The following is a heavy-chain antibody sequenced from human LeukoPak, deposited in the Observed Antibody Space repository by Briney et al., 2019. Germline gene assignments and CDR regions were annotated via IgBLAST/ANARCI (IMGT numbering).Heavy chain of an antibody. CDR2: IIPIFGTA. CDR1: GYTFTSYA. Sequence: SVTVSCKASGYTFTSYAISWVRQAPGQGLEWMGGIIPIFGTANYAQKFQGRVTITADESTSTAYMELSSLRSEDTAVYYCARASQRITGTNNWFDPWGQGTLVTVSS. CDR3: ARASQRITGTNNWFDP. D-gene: IGHD1-7*01. J-gene: IGHJ5*02. V-gene: IGHV1-69*13.